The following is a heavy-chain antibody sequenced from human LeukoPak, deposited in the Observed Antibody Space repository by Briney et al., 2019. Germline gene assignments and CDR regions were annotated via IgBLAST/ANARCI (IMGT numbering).Heavy chain of an antibody. J-gene: IGHJ4*02. Sequence: PSETLSLTCAVSGDSISGYYWSWIRQPPGKGLEWIAYIYSTGSTNYNPSLKSRVTISVDTTKKQFSLELRSVTAADTAVYYCTRQRTSGWSDYWGQGTLVTVSS. CDR3: TRQRTSGWSDY. CDR1: GDSISGYY. D-gene: IGHD6-19*01. CDR2: IYSTGST. V-gene: IGHV4-4*09.